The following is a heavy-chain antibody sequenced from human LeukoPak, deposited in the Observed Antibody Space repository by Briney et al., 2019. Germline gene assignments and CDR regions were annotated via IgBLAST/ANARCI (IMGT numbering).Heavy chain of an antibody. CDR3: VYVLAGGFAP. V-gene: IGHV4-4*02. D-gene: IGHD2-8*02. Sequence: PSGTLSLTCAVSGGSITNSNWWGWVRQPPGKGLEWIGEIYHSGSFHYNPSLQSRVTISLDKSQNQFYLRLTSVTAADTAVYYCVYVLAGGFAPWGQGTLVTVSS. CDR2: IYHSGSF. CDR1: GGSITNSNW. J-gene: IGHJ5*02.